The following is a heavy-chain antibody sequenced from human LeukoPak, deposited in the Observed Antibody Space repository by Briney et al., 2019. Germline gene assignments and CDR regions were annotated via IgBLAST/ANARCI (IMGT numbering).Heavy chain of an antibody. Sequence: EASVKVSCKASGYTFTSYDINWVRQATGQGLEWMGWMNPNSGNTGYAQKFQGRVTMTRDTSISTAYMELSSLRSEDTAVYYCATQYYDFWSGYQTDYYYGMDVWGQGTTVTVSS. V-gene: IGHV1-8*01. D-gene: IGHD3-3*01. J-gene: IGHJ6*02. CDR1: GYTFTSYD. CDR3: ATQYYDFWSGYQTDYYYGMDV. CDR2: MNPNSGNT.